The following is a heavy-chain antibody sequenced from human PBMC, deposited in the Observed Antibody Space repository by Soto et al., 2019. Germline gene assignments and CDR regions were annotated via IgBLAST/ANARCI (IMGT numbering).Heavy chain of an antibody. J-gene: IGHJ4*02. CDR1: GFTSSDYY. CDR2: ISSSGSTI. V-gene: IGHV3-11*01. Sequence: AGSLRLSCAASGFTSSDYYMSWIRQAPGKGLEWVSYISSSGSTIYYADSVKGRFTISRDNAKNSLYLQMNSLRAEDTAVYYCARDSPVWGSGWRSRSVDYWGQGTLVTVSS. D-gene: IGHD6-19*01. CDR3: ARDSPVWGSGWRSRSVDY.